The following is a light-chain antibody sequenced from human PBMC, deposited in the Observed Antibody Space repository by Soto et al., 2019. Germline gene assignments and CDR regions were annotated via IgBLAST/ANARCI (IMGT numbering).Light chain of an antibody. CDR2: DVS. CDR1: SSDFSGYFY. CDR3: CAYAGSYTYV. Sequence: QSVLTQPRSVSGSPGQSVTISCTGTSSDFSGYFYVSWYQQHPGKVPKLMIHDVSKRPSGVPDRFSGSKSGNTASLTISGLQAEDEADYYCCAYAGSYTYVFGTGTKLTVL. V-gene: IGLV2-11*01. J-gene: IGLJ1*01.